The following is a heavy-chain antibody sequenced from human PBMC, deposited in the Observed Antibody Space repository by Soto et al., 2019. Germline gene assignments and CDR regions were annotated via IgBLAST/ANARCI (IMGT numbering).Heavy chain of an antibody. CDR2: IDPSDSYT. CDR1: GYSFTSYW. D-gene: IGHD6-19*01. J-gene: IGHJ6*02. V-gene: IGHV5-10-1*01. Sequence: ESLKISCKGSGYSFTSYWISWVRQMPGKGLEWMGRIDPSDSYTNYSPSFQGHVTISADKSISTAYLQWSSLKASDTAMYYCATGIAVAGENSYYYYGMDVWGQGTTVTVSS. CDR3: ATGIAVAGENSYYYYGMDV.